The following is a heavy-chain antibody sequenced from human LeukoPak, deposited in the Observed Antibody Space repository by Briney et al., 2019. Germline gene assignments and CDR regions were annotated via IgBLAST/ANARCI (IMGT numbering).Heavy chain of an antibody. V-gene: IGHV1-8*01. J-gene: IGHJ6*03. CDR1: GYTFTSYD. D-gene: IGHD3-10*01. CDR3: ARGPSGADTYYMDV. CDR2: LNPNSGNT. Sequence: ASVKVSCKASGYTFTSYDINWLRQATGQGLEWMGWLNPNSGNTGYAQKFQGRVTMTRNTSISTAYMELSSLRSEDTAVCYCARGPSGADTYYMDVWGKGTTVTVSS.